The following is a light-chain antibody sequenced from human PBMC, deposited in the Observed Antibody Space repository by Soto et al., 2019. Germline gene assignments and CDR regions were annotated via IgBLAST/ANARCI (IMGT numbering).Light chain of an antibody. CDR3: QQSYSTPRT. Sequence: DIQMTQSPSSLSASVGARVTITCRASQSISSYLHWYQQKPGKAPKLLIYAASSLQSGVPSRFSGSGSGTDFTLTISSLQPEDFATYYCQQSYSTPRTFGQGTKVDIK. CDR2: AAS. CDR1: QSISSY. J-gene: IGKJ1*01. V-gene: IGKV1-39*01.